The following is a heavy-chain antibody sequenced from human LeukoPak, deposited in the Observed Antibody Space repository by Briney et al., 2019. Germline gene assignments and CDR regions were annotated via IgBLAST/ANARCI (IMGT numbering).Heavy chain of an antibody. V-gene: IGHV1-18*01. Sequence: ASVKVSCKASGYTFTSCGISWVRQAPGQGLEWMGWISAYNGNTNYAQKLQGRVTMTTDTSTSTAYMELRSLGSDDTAVYYCARAVGASDDILVVPAAKAAFDIWGQGTIVTVSS. D-gene: IGHD2-2*01. CDR1: GYTFTSCG. CDR2: ISAYNGNT. CDR3: ARAVGASDDILVVPAAKAAFDI. J-gene: IGHJ3*02.